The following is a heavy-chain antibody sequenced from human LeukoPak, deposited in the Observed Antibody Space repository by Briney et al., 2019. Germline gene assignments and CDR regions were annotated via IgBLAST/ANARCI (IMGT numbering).Heavy chain of an antibody. CDR3: ASFEQTATQRYYFDY. J-gene: IGHJ4*02. Sequence: SETLSLTCTVSGGSISSGGYYWSWIRQHPGEGLEWIGYIYYSGSTYYNPSLKSRVTISVDTSKNQFSLKLNSVTAADTAVYYCASFEQTATQRYYFDYWGQGTLVTVSS. CDR2: IYYSGST. CDR1: GGSISSGGYY. D-gene: IGHD2-21*02. V-gene: IGHV4-31*03.